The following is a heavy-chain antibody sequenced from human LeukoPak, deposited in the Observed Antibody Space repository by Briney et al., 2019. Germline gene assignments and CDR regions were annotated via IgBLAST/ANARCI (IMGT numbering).Heavy chain of an antibody. CDR2: ISSSSNTI. CDR3: ARTLYFDY. Sequence: GGSLRLSCAASGFTFSSYSMNWVRQAPGKGLEWVSYISSSSNTIYYADSVKGRFTISRDNAKNSLYLQMNSLRAEDTAVYYCARTLYFDYWGQGTLVTVSS. D-gene: IGHD3-16*01. V-gene: IGHV3-48*01. J-gene: IGHJ4*02. CDR1: GFTFSSYS.